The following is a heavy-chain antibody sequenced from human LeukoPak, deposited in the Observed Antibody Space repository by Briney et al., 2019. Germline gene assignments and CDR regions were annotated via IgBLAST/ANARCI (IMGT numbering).Heavy chain of an antibody. J-gene: IGHJ6*03. CDR3: ARGRGQLPPYYYYYMDV. CDR1: GFTFSSYS. V-gene: IGHV3-48*01. CDR2: ISSSSSTI. D-gene: IGHD2-2*01. Sequence: GGSLRLSCAASGFTFSSYSMNWVRQAPGKGLEWVSYISSSSSTIYYADSVKGRFTISRDNAKNSLYLQMNSLRAEDTAVYYCARGRGQLPPYYYYYMDVWGKGTTVTVSS.